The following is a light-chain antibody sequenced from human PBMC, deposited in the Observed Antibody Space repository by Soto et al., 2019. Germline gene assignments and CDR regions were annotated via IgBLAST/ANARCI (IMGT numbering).Light chain of an antibody. J-gene: IGLJ3*02. V-gene: IGLV1-44*01. CDR1: SSNIGSNT. CDR3: AAWDDSPNGWV. CDR2: SNN. Sequence: QSVLTQPPSASGTPGQRVTISCSGSSSNIGSNTVNWYQQLPGTAPKLLIYSNNQRPSGVPVRFSGSKSGTSASLAISGLQSEDEADYYCAAWDDSPNGWVFGGGTKLTVL.